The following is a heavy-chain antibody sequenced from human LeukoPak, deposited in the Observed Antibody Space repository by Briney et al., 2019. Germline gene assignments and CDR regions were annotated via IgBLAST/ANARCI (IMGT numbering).Heavy chain of an antibody. CDR1: GFTFSSYG. CDR3: ASLYSTFDY. Sequence: GGSLRLSCAASGFTFSSYGMHWVRQAPGKGLEWVAAIWYDGSNKYYADSVKGRFTISRDNSKNTLYLQMNSLRAEDTAVYYCASLYSTFDYWGQGTLVTVSS. J-gene: IGHJ4*02. V-gene: IGHV3-33*01. D-gene: IGHD4-11*01. CDR2: IWYDGSNK.